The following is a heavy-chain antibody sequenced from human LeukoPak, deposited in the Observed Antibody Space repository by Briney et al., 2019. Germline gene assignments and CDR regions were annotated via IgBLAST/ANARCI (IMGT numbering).Heavy chain of an antibody. Sequence: SETLSLTCAVYGGSFSGYYWSWIRQPPGKGLEWIGEINHSGSTNYNPSLKSRVTISVDTSKNQFSLKLSSVTAADTAVYYCARTPRLYYYDSSGYYHFTNWFDPWGQGTLATVSS. CDR3: ARTPRLYYYDSSGYYHFTNWFDP. J-gene: IGHJ5*02. V-gene: IGHV4-34*01. CDR2: INHSGST. D-gene: IGHD3-22*01. CDR1: GGSFSGYY.